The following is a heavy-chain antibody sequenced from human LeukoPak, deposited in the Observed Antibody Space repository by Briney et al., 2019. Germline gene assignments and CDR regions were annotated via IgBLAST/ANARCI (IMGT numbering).Heavy chain of an antibody. CDR1: GFTVSSNY. J-gene: IGHJ4*02. CDR2: IYSGGNT. CDR3: ATGGPVSYFDY. V-gene: IGHV3-66*01. Sequence: GGSLRLSCAASGFTVSSNYMSWVRQPPGKGLEWVSAIYSGGNTYSADSVKGRFTISRDNSKNTLYLQMNSLRAEDTAVYYCATGGPVSYFDYWGQGTLVTVSS.